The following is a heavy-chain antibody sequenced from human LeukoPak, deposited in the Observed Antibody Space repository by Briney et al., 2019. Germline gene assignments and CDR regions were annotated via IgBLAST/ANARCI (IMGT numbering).Heavy chain of an antibody. CDR3: ARASQVAVVVPAAIDGMDV. CDR2: ISAYNGNT. J-gene: IGHJ6*02. Sequence: ASVKVSCKASGYTFTSYGIRWVRQAPGQGLEWMGWISAYNGNTNYAQKLQGRVTMTTDTSTSTAYMELRSLRSDDTAVYYCARASQVAVVVPAAIDGMDVWGQGTTVTVSS. V-gene: IGHV1-18*01. D-gene: IGHD2-2*01. CDR1: GYTFTSYG.